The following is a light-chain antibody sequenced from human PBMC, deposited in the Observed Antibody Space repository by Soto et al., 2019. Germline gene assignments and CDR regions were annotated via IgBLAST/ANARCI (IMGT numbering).Light chain of an antibody. CDR1: SSNIGSFY. CDR3: AAWDDSLSVV. J-gene: IGLJ2*01. Sequence: QSVLTQPPSASGTPGQRVTISCSGSSSNIGSFYVYWYQQLPGTAPKLLIDRNDQRPSGVPDRFSGSKSGTSASLAISGLRSEDEADYYCAAWDDSLSVVFGGGTKVTVL. V-gene: IGLV1-47*01. CDR2: RND.